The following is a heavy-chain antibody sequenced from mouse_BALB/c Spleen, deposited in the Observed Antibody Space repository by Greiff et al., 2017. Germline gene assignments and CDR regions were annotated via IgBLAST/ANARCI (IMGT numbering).Heavy chain of an antibody. CDR3: AREALYYGYGAY. CDR2: IWAGGST. Sequence: VKLMESGPGLVAPSQSLSITCTVSGFSLTSYGVHWVRQPPGKGLEWLGVIWAGGSTNYNSALMSRLSISKDNSKSQVFLKMNSLQTDDTAMYYCAREALYYGYGAYWGQGTLVTVSA. CDR1: GFSLTSYG. J-gene: IGHJ3*01. D-gene: IGHD1-2*01. V-gene: IGHV2-9*02.